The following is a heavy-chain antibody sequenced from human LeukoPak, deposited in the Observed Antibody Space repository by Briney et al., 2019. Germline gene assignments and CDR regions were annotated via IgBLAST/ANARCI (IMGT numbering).Heavy chain of an antibody. CDR2: ISSSSSYI. D-gene: IGHD2-2*01. J-gene: IGHJ6*03. CDR3: ASLNCSSTSCYAAFGYMDV. Sequence: PGGSLRLSCAASGFTFSSYEMNWVRQAPGKGLEWVSSISSSSSYIYYADSVKGRFTISRDNAKNSLYLQMNSLRAEDTAVYYCASLNCSSTSCYAAFGYMDVWGKGTTVTVSS. V-gene: IGHV3-21*01. CDR1: GFTFSSYE.